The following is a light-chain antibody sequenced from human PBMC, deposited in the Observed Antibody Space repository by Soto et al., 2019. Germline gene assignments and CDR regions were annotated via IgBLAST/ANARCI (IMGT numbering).Light chain of an antibody. J-gene: IGKJ5*01. CDR1: QDIAGY. CDR2: AAS. Sequence: DIQVTQSPSSVSASVGDRVTLXXRASQDIAGYLAWYQHKPGRAPEXVIHAASSLQRGGPSRFSGSGSGTDFTLTINSLQPEDFATYYCQQACSFPITFGQGTRLEIK. CDR3: QQACSFPIT. V-gene: IGKV1D-12*01.